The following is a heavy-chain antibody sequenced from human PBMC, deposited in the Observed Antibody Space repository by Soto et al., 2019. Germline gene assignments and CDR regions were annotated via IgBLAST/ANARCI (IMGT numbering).Heavy chain of an antibody. CDR3: ARDWSQVAGVYCGGDCYLRYYDYYGMDV. CDR2: INPSGGST. J-gene: IGHJ6*02. CDR1: GYTFTSYY. V-gene: IGHV1-46*01. Sequence: ASVKVSCKASGYTFTSYYMHWVRQAPGQGLEWMGIINPSGGSTSYAQKFQGRVTMTRDTSTSTVYMELSSLGSEDTAVYYCARDWSQVAGVYCGGDCYLRYYDYYGMDVWGPGTTVTVSS. D-gene: IGHD2-21*02.